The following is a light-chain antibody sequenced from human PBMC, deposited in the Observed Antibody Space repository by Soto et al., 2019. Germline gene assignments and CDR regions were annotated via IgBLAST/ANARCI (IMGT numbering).Light chain of an antibody. J-gene: IGKJ1*01. CDR3: QQYGSSGT. Sequence: EIVLTQSPGTLSLSPWERATLSCRASQSVSSYLAWYQQKPGQAPRLLIYGASTRATGIPARFSGSGSGTEFTLTISSLQSEDFAVYYCQQYGSSGTFGQGTKVDIK. CDR2: GAS. V-gene: IGKV3-15*01. CDR1: QSVSSY.